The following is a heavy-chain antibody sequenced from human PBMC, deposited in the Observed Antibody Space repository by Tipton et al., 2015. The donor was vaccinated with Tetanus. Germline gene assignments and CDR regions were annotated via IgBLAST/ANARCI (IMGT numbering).Heavy chain of an antibody. Sequence: SLRLSCAASEFTSSISSMSWVRRAPGKGLEWLSAITTGGGSTYYADSVKGRFTISSGTSKNTLNLQMTSLRAEDTAIYFCTKDRSGPSPYWGQGTLVTVSS. CDR1: EFTSSISS. CDR2: ITTGGGST. J-gene: IGHJ4*02. D-gene: IGHD1-26*01. CDR3: TKDRSGPSPY. V-gene: IGHV3-23*01.